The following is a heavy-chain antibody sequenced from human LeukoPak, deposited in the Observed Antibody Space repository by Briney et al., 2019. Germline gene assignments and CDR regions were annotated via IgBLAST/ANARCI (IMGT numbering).Heavy chain of an antibody. J-gene: IGHJ6*02. D-gene: IGHD4-23*01. CDR2: IRGGGGVT. V-gene: IGHV3-23*01. Sequence: GSLRLSCAASGFIFSNYAMNWVRQAPGKGLEWVSVIRGGGGVTFYADSVKDRFTISRDNSKNTLYLQMNSLTAEDTAVYYCARDRYGGNSYYYYYGMDVWGQGTTVTVSS. CDR3: ARDRYGGNSYYYYYGMDV. CDR1: GFIFSNYA.